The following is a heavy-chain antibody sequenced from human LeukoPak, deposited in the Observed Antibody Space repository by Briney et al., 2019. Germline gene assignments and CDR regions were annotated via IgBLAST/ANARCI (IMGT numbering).Heavy chain of an antibody. J-gene: IGHJ3*02. D-gene: IGHD2-2*01. CDR1: GYTFTGYY. CDR2: INPNSGGT. CDR3: ARYYARVDAFDI. Sequence: ASVKVSCKASGYTFTGYYMHWVRQAPGQGLEWMGWINPNSGGTNYAQKFQGRVTMTRDTSISTSYMELSSLRSDDTAVYYCARYYARVDAFDIWGQGTMVTVSS. V-gene: IGHV1-2*02.